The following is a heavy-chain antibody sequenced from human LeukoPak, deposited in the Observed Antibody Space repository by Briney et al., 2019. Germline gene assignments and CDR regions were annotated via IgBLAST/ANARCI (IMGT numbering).Heavy chain of an antibody. V-gene: IGHV3-48*03. D-gene: IGHD6-13*01. Sequence: GGSLRLSCAASGFTFSSYEMNWVRQAPGKGLEWVSYISSSGSTIYYADSVKGRFTISRDNAKNSLYLQMNSLRAEDTAVYYCAKDGYSSSSLYYYYYMDVWGKGTTVTVSS. CDR2: ISSSGSTI. CDR3: AKDGYSSSSLYYYYYMDV. J-gene: IGHJ6*03. CDR1: GFTFSSYE.